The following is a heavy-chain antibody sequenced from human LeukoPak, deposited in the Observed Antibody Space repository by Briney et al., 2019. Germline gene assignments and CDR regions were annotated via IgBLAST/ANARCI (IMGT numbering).Heavy chain of an antibody. CDR1: GFTFSSYA. Sequence: PGGSLRLSCAASGFTFSSYAMSWVRQAPGKGLEWVSDISSSGGSTYYADSVKGRFTISRDNSKNTLYLQMNSLRAEDTAVYYCAKLGYCSSTSCYAPYWGQGTLVTVSS. V-gene: IGHV3-23*01. D-gene: IGHD2-2*01. CDR2: ISSSGGST. J-gene: IGHJ4*02. CDR3: AKLGYCSSTSCYAPY.